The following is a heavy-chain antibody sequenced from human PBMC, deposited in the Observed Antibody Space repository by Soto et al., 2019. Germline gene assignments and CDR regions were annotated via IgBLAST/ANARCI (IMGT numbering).Heavy chain of an antibody. CDR2: ISYDGSNK. D-gene: IGHD5-18*01. CDR1: GFTFSSYA. Sequence: PGGSLRLSCAACGFTFSSYAMHWVRQAPGKGLEWVAVISYDGSNKYYADSVKGRFTISRDNSKNTLYLQMNSLRAEDTAVYYCARRGWIQLTVAEFDYWGQGTLVTVSS. CDR3: ARRGWIQLTVAEFDY. V-gene: IGHV3-30-3*01. J-gene: IGHJ4*02.